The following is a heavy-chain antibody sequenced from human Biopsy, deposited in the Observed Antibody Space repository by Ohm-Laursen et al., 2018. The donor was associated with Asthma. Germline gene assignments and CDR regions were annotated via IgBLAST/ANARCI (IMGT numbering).Heavy chain of an antibody. CDR1: GFTFSDYY. J-gene: IGHJ5*02. CDR2: INVKSNSI. Sequence: SLRLSCSASGFTFSDYYMRWIRQAPGKGLEWLSYINVKSNSIEYADSVKGRFTISRDNAKNSLYLQMNSLRAEDTAVYYCARDSESRGVYDDVEAWGQGTLGTGSS. D-gene: IGHD3-16*01. V-gene: IGHV3-11*01. CDR3: ARDSESRGVYDDVEA.